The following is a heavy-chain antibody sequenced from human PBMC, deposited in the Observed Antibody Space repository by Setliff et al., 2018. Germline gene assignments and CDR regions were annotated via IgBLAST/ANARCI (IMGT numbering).Heavy chain of an antibody. CDR3: TRSRAPRVVLAADFDH. D-gene: IGHD3-16*01. V-gene: IGHV1-3*01. J-gene: IGHJ4*02. CDR1: GYTFTSYG. Sequence: AASVKVSCKASGYTFTSYGVHWVRQAPGQRLEWMGWINAANGKTKYSQKFKGRVTMTIDTSTSTAYVELRSLTSDDTAVYFCTRSRAPRVVLAADFDHWGQGTLVTVS. CDR2: INAANGKT.